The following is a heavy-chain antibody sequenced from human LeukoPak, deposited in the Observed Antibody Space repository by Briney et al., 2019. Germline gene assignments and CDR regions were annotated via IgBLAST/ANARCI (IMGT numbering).Heavy chain of an antibody. D-gene: IGHD2-2*03. CDR1: GFTFSEFE. Sequence: GRSLRLSSAVSGFTFSEFEMNWVRQAPGKGLQSVSHIDTSATSMHYADPVKGRFTISRDNGKNLLFLQMNSLRAEDTAVYYCVTDRPGVMDFDFWGQGTLVTVSA. V-gene: IGHV3-48*03. CDR3: VTDRPGVMDFDF. J-gene: IGHJ4*02. CDR2: IDTSATSM.